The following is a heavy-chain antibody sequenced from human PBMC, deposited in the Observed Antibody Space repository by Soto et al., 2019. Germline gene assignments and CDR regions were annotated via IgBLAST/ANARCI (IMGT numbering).Heavy chain of an antibody. CDR2: ISAYNGNT. Sequence: VSVKVSCKASGYTFTIYGISGARQSPGQGLEWMGWISAYNGNTNYAQKLQGRVTMTTDTSTSTAYMELRSLRSDDQAGYYCARDAAGGLFDYWGRGPLVTVPS. V-gene: IGHV1-18*01. CDR3: ARDAAGGLFDY. D-gene: IGHD3-16*01. CDR1: GYTFTIYG. J-gene: IGHJ4*02.